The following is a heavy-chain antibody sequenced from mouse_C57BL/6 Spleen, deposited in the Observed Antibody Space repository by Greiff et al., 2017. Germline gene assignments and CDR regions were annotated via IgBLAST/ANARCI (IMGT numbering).Heavy chain of an antibody. CDR3: TTRNQCAG. CDR1: GFNITDDY. Sequence: VQLQQSGAELVRPGASVKLSCTASGFNITDDYMHWVKQRPEQGLEWLGWIDPANGDTEYAPQFQGKATITADPSSNTAYLHLSGLTSEDSAVYYCTTRNQCAGGGKGTLVTVSA. J-gene: IGHJ3*01. D-gene: IGHD2-1*01. V-gene: IGHV14-4*01. CDR2: IDPANGDT.